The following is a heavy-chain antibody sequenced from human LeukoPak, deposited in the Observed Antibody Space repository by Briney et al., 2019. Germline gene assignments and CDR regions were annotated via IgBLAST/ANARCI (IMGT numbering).Heavy chain of an antibody. CDR1: GGSISSGGYY. J-gene: IGHJ4*02. CDR3: ARDMAYYYDSSGYSRPFDY. D-gene: IGHD3-22*01. CDR2: IYYSGST. V-gene: IGHV4-31*03. Sequence: SQTLSLTCTVSGGSISSGGYYWSWIRQHPGKGLEWIGYIYYSGSTYYNPSLMSRVTISVDTSKNQFSLKLSSVTAADTAVYYCARDMAYYYDSSGYSRPFDYWGQGTLVTVSS.